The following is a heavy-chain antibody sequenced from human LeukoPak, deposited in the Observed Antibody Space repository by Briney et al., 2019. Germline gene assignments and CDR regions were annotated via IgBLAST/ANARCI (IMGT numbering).Heavy chain of an antibody. CDR1: GFTLSNYA. CDR2: IDGSGGRP. V-gene: IGHV3-23*01. CDR3: SKRGSXGGH. D-gene: IGHD3-10*01. Sequence: GGSLRLSCAASGFTLSNYAMNWVRQAPGKGLEWVSGIDGSGGRPPSADSVKGRFTISRDISKNTLYLQMNSLRAEDTAVYYCSKRGSXGGHWGQGTLVTVSS. J-gene: IGHJ4*02.